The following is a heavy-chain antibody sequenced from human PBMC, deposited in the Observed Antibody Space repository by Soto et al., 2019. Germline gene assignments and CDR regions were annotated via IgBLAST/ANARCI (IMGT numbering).Heavy chain of an antibody. CDR2: IITIFRTP. CDR1: GDTFSSFA. Sequence: QVQLVQSGAEVKKPGSSVKVSCKASGDTFSSFAISWVRQAPGQGLEWMGGIITIFRTPKYAQKFQGRVTITADEFTSTVYMELSSLRSEDTAVYYCARDKDREQLGGNYYYALDVWGQGTTVIVSS. J-gene: IGHJ6*02. D-gene: IGHD1-1*01. CDR3: ARDKDREQLGGNYYYALDV. V-gene: IGHV1-69*12.